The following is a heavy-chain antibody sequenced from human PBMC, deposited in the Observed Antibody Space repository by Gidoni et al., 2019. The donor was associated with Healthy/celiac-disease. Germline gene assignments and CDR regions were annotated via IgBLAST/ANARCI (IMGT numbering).Heavy chain of an antibody. CDR1: GGSISGYY. Sequence: QVQLQESGPGLVKPSETLPLTCPVSGGSISGYYWSWLRQPAGKGLEWIGRIYTSGSTNYNPSLKSRVTMSVDTSKNQFSLKLSSVTAADTAVYYCARGTPYYYGSGSYYSFDYWGQGTLVTVSS. CDR3: ARGTPYYYGSGSYYSFDY. D-gene: IGHD3-10*01. J-gene: IGHJ4*02. CDR2: IYTSGST. V-gene: IGHV4-4*07.